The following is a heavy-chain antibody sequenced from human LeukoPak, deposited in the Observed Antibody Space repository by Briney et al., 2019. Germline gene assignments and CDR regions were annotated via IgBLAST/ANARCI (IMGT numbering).Heavy chain of an antibody. CDR2: ICYDGNNK. J-gene: IGHJ4*02. Sequence: GRSLRLSCAASGFTFNSYGIHWVRPAPGKGLEWVAVICYDGNNKYYADSLKGRFTLSRDSHKNRMYLQMNSLRAEDTAVYYCAREHTTVTSLLDYWGQGTLVTVSS. CDR1: GFTFNSYG. D-gene: IGHD4-17*01. V-gene: IGHV3-33*01. CDR3: AREHTTVTSLLDY.